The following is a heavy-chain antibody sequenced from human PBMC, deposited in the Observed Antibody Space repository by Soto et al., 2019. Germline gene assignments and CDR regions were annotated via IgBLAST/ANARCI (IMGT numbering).Heavy chain of an antibody. J-gene: IGHJ4*02. CDR2: IYYGGST. CDR1: GDSVSSVGFH. Sequence: SETLSLTCTVSGDSVSSVGFHWGWLRRPPGKGLEWIGYIYYGGSTYYRPSLKSRVNMSLDTTKNHYSLRLTSVTAADTAVYFCASAPVGLVIISSFDYWGQGKLVTVSS. D-gene: IGHD3-3*02. V-gene: IGHV4-30-4*01. CDR3: ASAPVGLVIISSFDY.